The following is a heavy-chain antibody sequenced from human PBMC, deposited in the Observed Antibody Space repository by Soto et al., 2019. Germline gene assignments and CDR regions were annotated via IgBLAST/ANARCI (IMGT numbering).Heavy chain of an antibody. Sequence: QLQLQESGPGLVKPSETLSLTCTVSGGSISSSSYYWVWIRQPPGKGLEWIGNMYYSGSTYYNPSLKSRVTMSLDTSKNQFSLKLSSVTAADTAVYYCATITVAGTPYYYMGVWGKGTTVTVSS. CDR3: ATITVAGTPYYYMGV. V-gene: IGHV4-39*01. CDR2: MYYSGST. D-gene: IGHD6-19*01. CDR1: GGSISSSSYY. J-gene: IGHJ6*03.